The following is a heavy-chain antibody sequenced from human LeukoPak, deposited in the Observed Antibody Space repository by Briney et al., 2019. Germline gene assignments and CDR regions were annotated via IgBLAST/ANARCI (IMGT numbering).Heavy chain of an antibody. Sequence: GGSLRLSCAASGFTVSSNYMSWVRQAPGKGLEWVSVIYSGGSTYYADSVKGRFTISRDNSKNTLYLQMNSLRAEDTAVYYCARDQPRATMVRGVIHYFDYWGQGTLVTVSS. D-gene: IGHD3-10*01. V-gene: IGHV3-53*01. J-gene: IGHJ4*02. CDR2: IYSGGST. CDR3: ARDQPRATMVRGVIHYFDY. CDR1: GFTVSSNY.